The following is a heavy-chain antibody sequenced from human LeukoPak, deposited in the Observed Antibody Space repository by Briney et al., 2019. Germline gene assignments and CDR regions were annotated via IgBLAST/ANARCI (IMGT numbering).Heavy chain of an antibody. CDR2: ISGSGGST. Sequence: GGSLRLSCAASGFTFSSYAMSWVRQAPGKGLEWVSAISGSGGSTYYADSVKGRFTISRDNSKNTLYLQMNSLRAEDTAVYYCASMVFSLQGSLYCGGDCYYYGMDVWGQGTTVTVSS. V-gene: IGHV3-23*01. J-gene: IGHJ6*02. CDR1: GFTFSSYA. D-gene: IGHD2-21*01. CDR3: ASMVFSLQGSLYCGGDCYYYGMDV.